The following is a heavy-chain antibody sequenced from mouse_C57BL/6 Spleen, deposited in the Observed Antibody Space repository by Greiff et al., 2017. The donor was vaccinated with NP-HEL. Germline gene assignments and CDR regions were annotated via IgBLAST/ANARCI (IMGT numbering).Heavy chain of an antibody. J-gene: IGHJ4*01. V-gene: IGHV1-52*01. CDR1: GYTFTSYW. CDR3: SRAYYDYGEAMDY. D-gene: IGHD2-4*01. Sequence: VQLQQSGAELVRPGSSVKLSCKASGYTFTSYWMHWVKQRPIQGLEWIGNIDPSDSETHYNQKFKDKATLTVDKSSSTAYMQLSSLPSEDSAVYYCSRAYYDYGEAMDYWGQGTSVTVSS. CDR2: IDPSDSET.